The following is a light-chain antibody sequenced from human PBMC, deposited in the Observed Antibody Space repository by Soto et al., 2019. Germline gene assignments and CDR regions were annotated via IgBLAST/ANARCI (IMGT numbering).Light chain of an antibody. Sequence: DLVMTQSPDSLAVSLGERATINCKSIQSVLYSSNNKNYLAWYQQKTGQPPKLLIYCASTRESGVPDRFSGSGSWTDFTRTSRSLEAEDVAVYYSQQYYSSPLTFGRGTKVEIK. CDR1: QSVLYSSNNKNY. V-gene: IGKV4-1*01. J-gene: IGKJ4*02. CDR2: CAS. CDR3: QQYYSSPLT.